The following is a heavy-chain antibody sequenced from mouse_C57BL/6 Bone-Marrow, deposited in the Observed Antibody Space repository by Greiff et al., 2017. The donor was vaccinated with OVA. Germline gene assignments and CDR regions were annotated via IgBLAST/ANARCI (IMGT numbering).Heavy chain of an antibody. Sequence: QVQLQQSGPELVKPGASVKISCKASGYAFSSSWMNWVKQRPGKGLEWIGRIYPGDGDTNYNGKFKGKATLTADKSSSTAYMQLSSLTSEDSAVYFCARAYDYGYAMDYWGQGTSVTVSS. CDR1: GYAFSSSW. CDR3: ARAYDYGYAMDY. J-gene: IGHJ4*01. V-gene: IGHV1-82*01. D-gene: IGHD2-4*01. CDR2: IYPGDGDT.